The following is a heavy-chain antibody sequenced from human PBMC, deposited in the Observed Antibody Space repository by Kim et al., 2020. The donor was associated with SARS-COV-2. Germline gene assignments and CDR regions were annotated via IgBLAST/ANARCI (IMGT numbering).Heavy chain of an antibody. Sequence: TNYNPSLKSRVTISVDTSKNQFSLKLSSVTAADTAVYYCARPYYYGSGVEWGQGTLVTVSS. CDR3: ARPYYYGSGVE. CDR2: T. V-gene: IGHV4-30-2*04. D-gene: IGHD3-10*01. J-gene: IGHJ4*02.